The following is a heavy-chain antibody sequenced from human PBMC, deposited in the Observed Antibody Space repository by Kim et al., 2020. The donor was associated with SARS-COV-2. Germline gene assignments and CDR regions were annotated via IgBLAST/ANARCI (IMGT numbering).Heavy chain of an antibody. D-gene: IGHD3-9*01. Sequence: ASVKVSCKASGYTFTSYAMHWVRQAPGQRLEWMGWINAGNGNTKYSQKFQGRVTITRDTSASTAYMELSSLRSEDTAVYYCARVSRPLRYFDWLPNPFDYWGQGTLVTVSS. J-gene: IGHJ4*02. V-gene: IGHV1-3*01. CDR1: GYTFTSYA. CDR3: ARVSRPLRYFDWLPNPFDY. CDR2: INAGNGNT.